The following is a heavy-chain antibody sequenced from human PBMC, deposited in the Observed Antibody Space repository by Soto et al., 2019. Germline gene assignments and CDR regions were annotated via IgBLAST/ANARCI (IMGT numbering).Heavy chain of an antibody. CDR2: ISGSGGST. D-gene: IGHD3-3*01. CDR1: GFTFNSYA. V-gene: IGHV3-23*01. J-gene: IGHJ6*02. CDR3: AKNNDFWSGSVDV. Sequence: GGSLRLSCAASGFTFNSYAMSWVRQAPGKGLKWVSAISGSGGSTYYADSVKGRFTISRDNSKNTLYLQMNSLRAEDTAVYYCAKNNDFWSGSVDVWGQGTKVTVSS.